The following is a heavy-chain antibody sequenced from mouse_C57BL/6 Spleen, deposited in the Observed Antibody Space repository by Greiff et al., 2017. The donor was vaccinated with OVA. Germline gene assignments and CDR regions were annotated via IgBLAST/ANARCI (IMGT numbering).Heavy chain of an antibody. CDR3: ARPSYYGSSYGYFDY. D-gene: IGHD1-1*01. CDR1: GFTFSDYG. CDR2: ISSGSSTI. Sequence: EVQGVESGGGLVKPGGSLKLSCAASGFTFSDYGMHWVRQAPEKGLEWVAYISSGSSTIYYADTVKGRFTISRDNAKNTLFLQMTSLRSEDTAMYYCARPSYYGSSYGYFDYWGQGTTRTVSS. J-gene: IGHJ2*01. V-gene: IGHV5-17*01.